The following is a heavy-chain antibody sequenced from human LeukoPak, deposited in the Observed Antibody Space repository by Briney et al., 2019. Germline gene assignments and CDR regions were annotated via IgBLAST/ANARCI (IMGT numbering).Heavy chain of an antibody. D-gene: IGHD1-7*01. CDR2: ISSSSSTI. Sequence: GGSLRLSCAASGFTFSSFSMNWARQAPGKGLEWVSYISSSSSTIYYADSVKGRFTISRDNAKNSLYLQMNSLRAEDTAVYYCARVRTELELPYYMDVWGKGTTVTVSS. CDR1: GFTFSSFS. V-gene: IGHV3-48*01. CDR3: ARVRTELELPYYMDV. J-gene: IGHJ6*03.